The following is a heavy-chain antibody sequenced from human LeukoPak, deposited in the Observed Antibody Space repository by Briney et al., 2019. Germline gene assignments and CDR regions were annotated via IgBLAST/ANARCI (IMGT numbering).Heavy chain of an antibody. D-gene: IGHD6-13*01. CDR2: IYYSGST. CDR1: GGSISSYY. V-gene: IGHV4-59*01. J-gene: IGHJ5*02. Sequence: NPSETLSLTCTVSGGSISSYYWSWIRQPPGKGLEWIGYIYYSGSTNYNPSLKSRVTISVDTSKNQFSLKLSSVTAADTAVYYCARINGIAAAGNWFDPWGQGTLVTVSS. CDR3: ARINGIAAAGNWFDP.